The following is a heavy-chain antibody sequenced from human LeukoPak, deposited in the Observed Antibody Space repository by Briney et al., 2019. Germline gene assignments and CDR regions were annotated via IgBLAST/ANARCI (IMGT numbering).Heavy chain of an antibody. D-gene: IGHD3-10*01. CDR3: ARFVVRGVMDY. CDR1: GFTFSSYS. CDR2: ISSSSSYI. J-gene: IGHJ4*02. V-gene: IGHV3-21*01. Sequence: GGSLRLSCAASGFTFSSYSMNWVRQAPGKGLEWVSSISSSSSYIYYADSVKGRFTISRDNAKNSLYLQMNSLRAEDTAVDYCARFVVRGVMDYWGQGTLVTVSS.